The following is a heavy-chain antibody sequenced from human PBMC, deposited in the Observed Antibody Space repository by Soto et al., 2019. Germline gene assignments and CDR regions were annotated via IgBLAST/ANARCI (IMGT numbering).Heavy chain of an antibody. CDR2: IDFSSTYI. J-gene: IGHJ4*02. D-gene: IGHD6-13*01. Sequence: EVQLVESGGGLVKPGGSLRLSCAASGFTFSTYNMNWVRQAPGKGLEWVSSIDFSSTYIYYADSVEGRFTISRDNAKNSLYLQVSSLRAEYTAMYYCASGYSTNWPAISFEYWGQGTLVTVSS. V-gene: IGHV3-21*01. CDR1: GFTFSTYN. CDR3: ASGYSTNWPAISFEY.